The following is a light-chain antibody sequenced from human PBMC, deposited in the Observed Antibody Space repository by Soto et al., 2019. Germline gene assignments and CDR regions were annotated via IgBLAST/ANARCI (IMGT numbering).Light chain of an antibody. CDR1: QSLLYGAGYMY. CDR3: MQTLQTPYT. CDR2: LGS. J-gene: IGKJ2*01. Sequence: DIVMTQSPLSLPVTPGEPASISCRSSQSLLYGAGYMYVDWYLQKPGQPPQLLIFLGSNRASGVPDRFCGSVSGTDFTLKISRVETEDVGVYYCMQTLQTPYTFGQGTKLEIK. V-gene: IGKV2-28*01.